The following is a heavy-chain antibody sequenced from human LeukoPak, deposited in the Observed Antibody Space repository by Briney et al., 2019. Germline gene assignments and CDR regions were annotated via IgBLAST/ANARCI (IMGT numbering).Heavy chain of an antibody. CDR1: GGSISSGGYY. CDR3: AGYSSSWGDAFDI. D-gene: IGHD6-13*01. Sequence: SETLSLTCTVSGGSISSGGYYWSWIRQPPGKGLEWIGYIYHSGSTYYNPSLKSRVTISVDRSKNQFSLKLSSVTAADTAVYYCAGYSSSWGDAFDIWGQGTMVTVSS. J-gene: IGHJ3*02. CDR2: IYHSGST. V-gene: IGHV4-30-2*02.